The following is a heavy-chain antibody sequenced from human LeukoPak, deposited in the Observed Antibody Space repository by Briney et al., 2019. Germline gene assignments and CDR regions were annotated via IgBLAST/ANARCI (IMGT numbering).Heavy chain of an antibody. CDR2: IYWDDDK. Sequence: SGPTLVKPTQTLTLTCTFSGFSLSTSGVGVGWIRQPQGKALEWLALIYWDDDKRYSPSLKSRLTITKDTSKNQVVLTMTNMDPVDTATYYCAYRTTTGNYVRWLDPWGQGTLVTVSS. V-gene: IGHV2-5*02. J-gene: IGHJ5*02. D-gene: IGHD4-11*01. CDR3: AYRTTTGNYVRWLDP. CDR1: GFSLSTSGVG.